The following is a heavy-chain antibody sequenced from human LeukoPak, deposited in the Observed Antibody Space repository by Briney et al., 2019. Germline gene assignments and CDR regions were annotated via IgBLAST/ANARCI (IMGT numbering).Heavy chain of an antibody. CDR2: AYGDGSSQ. CDR3: ATGGNFYYSH. Sequence: PGGSLRLSCAAPGFTFSDYYTSWIRQAPGKGLEWVAVAYGDGSSQYYADSVKGRFSISKDISKNTLSLQMNSLRAEDTAVYSCATGGNFYYSHWGQGTLVTVSS. V-gene: IGHV3-33*08. CDR1: GFTFSDYY. J-gene: IGHJ1*01. D-gene: IGHD4-11*01.